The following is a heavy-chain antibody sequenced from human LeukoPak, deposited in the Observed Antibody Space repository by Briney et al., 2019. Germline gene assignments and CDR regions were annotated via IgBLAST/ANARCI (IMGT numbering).Heavy chain of an antibody. CDR1: GGSISSYY. CDR2: IYYSGST. D-gene: IGHD6-19*01. J-gene: IGHJ3*02. V-gene: IGHV4-59*01. CDR3: ARGGSGWYGRSLNAFDI. Sequence: PSETLSLTCTVSGGSISSYYWSWIRQPPGKGLEWIGYIYYSGSTNYNPSLKSRVTISVDTSKNQFSLKLSSVTAADTAVYYCARGGSGWYGRSLNAFDIWGQGTMVTVSS.